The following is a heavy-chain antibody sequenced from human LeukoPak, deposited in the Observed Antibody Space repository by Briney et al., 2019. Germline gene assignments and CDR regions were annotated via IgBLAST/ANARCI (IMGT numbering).Heavy chain of an antibody. Sequence: VASVKVSCKASGYTFTGYYMHWVRQAPGQGLEWMGRINPNSGGTNYAQKFQGRVTMTRDTSISTAYMELSRLRSDDTAVYYCARGIMITFGGVIDPDYWGQGTLVTVSS. D-gene: IGHD3-16*02. V-gene: IGHV1-2*06. CDR3: ARGIMITFGGVIDPDY. CDR2: INPNSGGT. J-gene: IGHJ4*02. CDR1: GYTFTGYY.